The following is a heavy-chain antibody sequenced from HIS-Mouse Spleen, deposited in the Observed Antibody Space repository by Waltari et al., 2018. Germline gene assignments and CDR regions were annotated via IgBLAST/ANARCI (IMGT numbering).Heavy chain of an antibody. D-gene: IGHD6-13*01. Sequence: EVQLVESGGGLVKPGGSLRLSCAASGFTFSSYSMNWVRQAPGKGLEWVSSISSSSSYIYYADSVKGRFTISRDNAKNSLYLQMNSLRAEDTAVYYCARDLSDGAGSSWYYYYYGMDVWGQGTTVTVSS. CDR3: ARDLSDGAGSSWYYYYYGMDV. CDR2: ISSSSSYI. J-gene: IGHJ6*02. V-gene: IGHV3-21*01. CDR1: GFTFSSYS.